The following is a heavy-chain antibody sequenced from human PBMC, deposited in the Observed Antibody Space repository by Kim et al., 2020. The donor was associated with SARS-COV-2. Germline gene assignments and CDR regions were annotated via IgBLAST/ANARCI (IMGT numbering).Heavy chain of an antibody. CDR3: TTAGNFRFDS. J-gene: IGHJ5*01. D-gene: IGHD1-7*01. Sequence: GGSLRLSCAASGFAFSSSWMHWVRQAPGKGLVWVSRMNSDGSTIDYADSVKGRFTISRDNAKNTLFLQMHSLRVEDTAVYCCTTAGNFRFDSWGQGTLVT. CDR2: MNSDGSTI. CDR1: GFAFSSSW. V-gene: IGHV3-74*01.